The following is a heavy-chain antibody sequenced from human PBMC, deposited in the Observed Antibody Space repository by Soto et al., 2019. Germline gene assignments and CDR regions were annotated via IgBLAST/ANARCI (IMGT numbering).Heavy chain of an antibody. D-gene: IGHD2-2*01. J-gene: IGHJ6*03. CDR2: IYSGGST. CDR1: GFTVSSNY. CDR3: ARDQVCSSTSCSHRGYYYMDV. Sequence: GGSLRLSCAASGFTVSSNYMSWVRQAPGKGLEWVSVIYSGGSTYYADSVKGRFTISRDNSKNTLYLQMNSLRAEDTAVYYCARDQVCSSTSCSHRGYYYMDVWGKGTTVTVSS. V-gene: IGHV3-66*01.